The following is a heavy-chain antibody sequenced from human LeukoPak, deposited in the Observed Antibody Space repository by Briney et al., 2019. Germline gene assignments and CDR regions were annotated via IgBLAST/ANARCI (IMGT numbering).Heavy chain of an antibody. D-gene: IGHD2-15*01. J-gene: IGHJ6*02. CDR1: GFTFSAYW. CDR3: ARDPVPDIVVVAAASDYVMDV. CDR2: INSDGSST. V-gene: IGHV3-74*01. Sequence: GGSLRLSCAASGFTFSAYWMHWVRQAPGKGLVWVSRINSDGSSTSYADSVKGRFTISRDNAKNTLYLQMNSLRADDTAVYYCARDPVPDIVVVAAASDYVMDVWGQGTTVTVSS.